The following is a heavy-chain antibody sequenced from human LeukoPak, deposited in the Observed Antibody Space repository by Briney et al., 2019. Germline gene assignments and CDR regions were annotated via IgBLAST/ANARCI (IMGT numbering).Heavy chain of an antibody. Sequence: GASVKVSCKASGYTFTSYDINWVRQATGQGLEWMGWMNPNSGNTGYAQKFQGRVTMTRNTSISTAYMELSSLRSEDTAVYYCARGPTTVVTGYWYLDLWGRGTLVTVSS. D-gene: IGHD4-23*01. J-gene: IGHJ2*01. V-gene: IGHV1-8*01. CDR1: GYTFTSYD. CDR2: MNPNSGNT. CDR3: ARGPTTVVTGYWYLDL.